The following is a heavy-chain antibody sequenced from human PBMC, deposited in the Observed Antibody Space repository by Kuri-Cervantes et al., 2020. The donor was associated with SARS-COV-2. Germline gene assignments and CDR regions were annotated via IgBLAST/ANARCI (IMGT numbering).Heavy chain of an antibody. V-gene: IGHV1-46*01. CDR3: ARTRIAAAGTGAFDI. CDR2: INPSGGST. D-gene: IGHD6-13*01. Sequence: ASVKVSCKASGYTFTSYYMHWVRQAPGQGLEWMGIINPSGGSTSYAQKFQGRVTMTRDTSTSTVYMGLSSLRSEDTAVYYCARTRIAAAGTGAFDIWGQGTMVTVSS. J-gene: IGHJ3*02. CDR1: GYTFTSYY.